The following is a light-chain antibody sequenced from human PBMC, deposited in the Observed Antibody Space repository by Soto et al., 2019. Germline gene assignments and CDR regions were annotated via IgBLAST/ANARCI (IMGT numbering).Light chain of an antibody. CDR2: GAS. V-gene: IGKV3-20*01. CDR3: QQYGGSPIT. CDR1: QSVSRR. J-gene: IGKJ5*01. Sequence: EVVLTQSPGTLSLSPGGRATLSCRASQSVSRRLAWYQQRPGQSPRLLISGASMRASGVPVRFIGSGSGTDFTLTITRLEPEDFAVYYCQQYGGSPITFSLGTRLEI.